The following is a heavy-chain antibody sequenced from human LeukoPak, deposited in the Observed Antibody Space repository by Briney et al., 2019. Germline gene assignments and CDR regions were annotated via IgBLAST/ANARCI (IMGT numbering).Heavy chain of an antibody. CDR2: ISWNSGSI. Sequence: GGSVRLSCAASGFTFDDYAMHWVRQAPGKGLEWVSGISWNSGSIGYADSVKGRFTISRDNAKNSLYLQMNSLRAEDTALYYCAEDRGIQLWFFDYWGQGTLVTVSS. D-gene: IGHD5-18*01. CDR1: GFTFDDYA. V-gene: IGHV3-9*01. CDR3: AEDRGIQLWFFDY. J-gene: IGHJ4*02.